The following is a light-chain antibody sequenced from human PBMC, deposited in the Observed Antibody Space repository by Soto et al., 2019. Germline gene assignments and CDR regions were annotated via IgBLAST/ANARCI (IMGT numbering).Light chain of an antibody. V-gene: IGKV3D-15*01. Sequence: EIVMTQTPVTLSVSPAERATLSCRAGQSVSDNLAWYQQKPGQAPRLLIYGASTRATGIPARFSGSGSGTEFTLTISSLQSEDFAVYYCQQYNNWPLTFGGGTQVEIK. CDR1: QSVSDN. CDR2: GAS. J-gene: IGKJ4*01. CDR3: QQYNNWPLT.